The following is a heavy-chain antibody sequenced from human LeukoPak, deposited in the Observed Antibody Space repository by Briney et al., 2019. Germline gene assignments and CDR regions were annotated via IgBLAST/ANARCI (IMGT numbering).Heavy chain of an antibody. CDR2: IYHSGST. Sequence: NPSETLSLTCAVSGYSISSDNYWVWIRQPPGQGLEWTGGIYHSGSTYYNPSLKSRVTMSVDTSKNQFSLKLSSVTAADTAVYYCARAPRDNSSSNYMRRFDYWGQGTLVTVSS. CDR3: ARAPRDNSSSNYMRRFDY. V-gene: IGHV4-38-2*01. CDR1: GYSISSDNY. J-gene: IGHJ4*02. D-gene: IGHD2/OR15-2a*01.